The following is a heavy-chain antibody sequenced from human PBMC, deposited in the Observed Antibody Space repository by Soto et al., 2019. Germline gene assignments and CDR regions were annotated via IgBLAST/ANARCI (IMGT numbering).Heavy chain of an antibody. CDR3: GTDCYPLDV. CDR2: ISTYNGDT. Sequence: ASVKVSCKASGYTFTRSGISWVRQAPGQGLEWMGWISTYNGDTNYAQTFQGRVTMTTDTSTSTVYMELRSLRSDDTAVYYCGTDCYPLDVWGQGTTVTVSS. CDR1: GYTFTRSG. V-gene: IGHV1-18*01. J-gene: IGHJ6*02. D-gene: IGHD2-21*02.